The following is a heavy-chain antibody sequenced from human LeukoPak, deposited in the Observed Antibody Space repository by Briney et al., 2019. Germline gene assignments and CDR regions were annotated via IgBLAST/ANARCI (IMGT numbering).Heavy chain of an antibody. Sequence: ASVKVSCKASGYTFTGYYMHWVRQAPGQGLEWMGWINPNSGGTNYAQKFQGRVTMTRDTSISTAYMELSSLRSEDTAVYYCAREARNGYDAFDIWGQGTMVTVSS. CDR2: INPNSGGT. CDR1: GYTFTGYY. V-gene: IGHV1-2*02. D-gene: IGHD3-3*01. CDR3: AREARNGYDAFDI. J-gene: IGHJ3*02.